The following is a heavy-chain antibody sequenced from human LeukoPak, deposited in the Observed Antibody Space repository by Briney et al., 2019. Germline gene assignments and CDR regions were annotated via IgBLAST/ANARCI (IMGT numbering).Heavy chain of an antibody. D-gene: IGHD3-22*01. CDR2: ISGSGSST. CDR1: GFTFSSYA. V-gene: IGHV3-23*01. J-gene: IGHJ4*02. CDR3: AKLKYDSSGYTSTVYFDY. Sequence: GGSLRLSCAASGFTFSSYAMSWVRQAPGKGLEWVSAISGSGSSTYYADSVKGRFTISRDNSKNTLYLQMNSLRAEDTAVYYCAKLKYDSSGYTSTVYFDYWGQGTLVTVSS.